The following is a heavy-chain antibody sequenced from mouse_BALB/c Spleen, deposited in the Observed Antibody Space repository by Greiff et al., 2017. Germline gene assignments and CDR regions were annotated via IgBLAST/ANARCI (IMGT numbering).Heavy chain of an antibody. CDR3: ARDAEIHYYGYGGAMDY. Sequence: VQLMESGGGLVQPGGSLRLSCATSGFTFSDFYMEWVRQPPGKRLEWIAASRNKANDYTTEYSASVKGRFIVSRDTSQSILYLQMNALRAEDTAIYYCARDAEIHYYGYGGAMDYWGQGTSVTVSS. CDR1: GFTFSDFY. CDR2: SRNKANDYTT. V-gene: IGHV7-1*02. J-gene: IGHJ4*01. D-gene: IGHD1-2*01.